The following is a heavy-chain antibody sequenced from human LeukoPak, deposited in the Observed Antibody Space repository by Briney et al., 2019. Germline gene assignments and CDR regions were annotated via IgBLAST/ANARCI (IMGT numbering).Heavy chain of an antibody. CDR1: GFTFSSYW. D-gene: IGHD3-16*01. Sequence: GGSLRLSCAASGFTFSSYWMSWVRQAPGKGLEWVANIKQDGSDKSYVGSVRGRFTISRDNAKNSLSLQMDSLRAEDTAAYYCARDLLWGGVEFDYWGQGTLVTVSS. CDR3: ARDLLWGGVEFDY. V-gene: IGHV3-7*01. CDR2: IKQDGSDK. J-gene: IGHJ4*02.